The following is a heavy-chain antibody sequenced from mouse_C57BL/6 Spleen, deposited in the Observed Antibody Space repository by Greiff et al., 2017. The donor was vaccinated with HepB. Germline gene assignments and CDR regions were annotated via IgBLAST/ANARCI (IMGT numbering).Heavy chain of an antibody. CDR2: ISGGGGNT. D-gene: IGHD2-1*01. Sequence: EVKLQESGGGLVKPGGSLKLSCAASGFTFSSYTMSWVRQTPEKRLEWVATISGGGGNTYYPDSVKGRFTISRDNAKNTLYLQMSSLRSEDTALYYCARRYYGNYWYFDVWGTGTTVTVSS. V-gene: IGHV5-9*01. J-gene: IGHJ1*03. CDR3: ARRYYGNYWYFDV. CDR1: GFTFSSYT.